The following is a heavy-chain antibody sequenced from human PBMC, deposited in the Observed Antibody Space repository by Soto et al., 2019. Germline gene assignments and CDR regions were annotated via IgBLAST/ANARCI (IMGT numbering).Heavy chain of an antibody. CDR3: ASLAAGTPDYYYYGMDV. V-gene: IGHV4-4*02. CDR2: IYHSGST. Sequence: QVQLQESGPGLVKPSGTLSLTCAVSGGSISSSNWWSLVRQPPGKVLEWIGEIYHSGSTNYNPSLKSRVTISVDKSKNQFSLKLSSVTAADTDVYYCASLAAGTPDYYYYGMDVWGQGTTVTVSS. J-gene: IGHJ6*02. CDR1: GGSISSSNW. D-gene: IGHD6-13*01.